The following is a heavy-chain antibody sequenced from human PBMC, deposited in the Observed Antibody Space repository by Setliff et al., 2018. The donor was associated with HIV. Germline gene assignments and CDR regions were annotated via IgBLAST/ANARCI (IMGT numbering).Heavy chain of an antibody. V-gene: IGHV4-38-2*02. CDR2: IWHAGNT. Sequence: KSSETLSLTCTVSGYSSVGNLAWAWIRQHPKKGLEWIGSIWHAGNTLYNPSLKSRVSISLDTSMEEFGLQLSSVTAADTAVYYCARAVNLTFDIWSLGTMVTVSS. CDR1: GYSSVGNLA. J-gene: IGHJ3*02. CDR3: ARAVNLTFDI.